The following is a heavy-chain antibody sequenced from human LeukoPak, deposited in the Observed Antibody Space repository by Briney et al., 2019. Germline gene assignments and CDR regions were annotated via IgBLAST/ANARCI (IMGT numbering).Heavy chain of an antibody. D-gene: IGHD2-15*01. CDR1: GVTFSRHV. V-gene: IGHV3-30*02. CDR3: AKDLLALVVSPTFSFDY. Sequence: GGSLRLSCAASGVTFSRHVMHWVRQAPGKGLEWVAFIRSDATNKDYADSLKGRFIISRDNSKNTLYLQMNSLRAEDTAVYYCAKDLLALVVSPTFSFDYWGQGTLVTVSS. CDR2: IRSDATNK. J-gene: IGHJ4*02.